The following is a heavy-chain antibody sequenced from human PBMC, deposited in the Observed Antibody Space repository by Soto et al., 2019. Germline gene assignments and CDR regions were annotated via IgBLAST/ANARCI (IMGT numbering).Heavy chain of an antibody. D-gene: IGHD5-12*01. J-gene: IGHJ4*02. CDR3: ARHDLGDGYNSRSDY. V-gene: IGHV5-51*01. Sequence: GESLKISCKGSGYSFISYWIGWVRQMPGKGLEWMGFIYPGDSDTRYSPSFQGQVTMSADKSLNTAYLQWSSLKASDTAMYYCARHDLGDGYNSRSDYWGQGTLVTVSS. CDR2: IYPGDSDT. CDR1: GYSFISYW.